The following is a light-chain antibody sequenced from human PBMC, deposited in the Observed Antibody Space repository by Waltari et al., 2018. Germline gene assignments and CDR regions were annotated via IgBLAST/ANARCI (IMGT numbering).Light chain of an antibody. CDR3: CSYAGSGIYV. CDR1: RSDVGRYNL. Sequence: QSALTQPASVSGSPGQSITVSCTGTRSDVGRYNLVSWFQQSPYPAPKLIIFEVNKRASGVSNRFAGSKSGNTAFLTISGLQAGDEADYYCCSYAGSGIYVFGTGAKVTVL. J-gene: IGLJ1*01. CDR2: EVN. V-gene: IGLV2-23*02.